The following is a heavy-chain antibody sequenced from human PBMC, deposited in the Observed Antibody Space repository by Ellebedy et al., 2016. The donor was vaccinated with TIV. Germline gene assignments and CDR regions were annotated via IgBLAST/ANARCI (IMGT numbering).Heavy chain of an antibody. CDR2: INAGNGNT. CDR1: GYTFTSYA. V-gene: IGHV1-3*01. CDR3: ARVCITMVRGVTATAFDI. J-gene: IGHJ3*02. Sequence: ASVKVSXKASGYTFTSYAMHWVRQAPGQRLEWMGWINAGNGNTKYSQKFQGRVTITRDTSASTAYMELSSLRSEDTAVYYCARVCITMVRGVTATAFDIWGQGTMVTVSS. D-gene: IGHD3-10*01.